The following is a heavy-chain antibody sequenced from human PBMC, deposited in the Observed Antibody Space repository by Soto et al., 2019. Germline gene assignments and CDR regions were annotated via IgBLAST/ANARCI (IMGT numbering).Heavy chain of an antibody. Sequence: SSETLSLTCPLYGGSFSGYYCSWIRQPPGEGLEWIGEINHSGCTNYNPSLKSRVTISVDTSKNQFSLKLSSVTAADTAVYYCARGSTAAGDGMDVWGQGTTVTVSS. CDR2: INHSGCT. CDR3: ARGSTAAGDGMDV. J-gene: IGHJ6*02. V-gene: IGHV4-34*01. CDR1: GGSFSGYY. D-gene: IGHD6-13*01.